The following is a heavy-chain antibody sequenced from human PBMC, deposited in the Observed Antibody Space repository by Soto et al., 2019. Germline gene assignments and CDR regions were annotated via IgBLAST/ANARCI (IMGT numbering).Heavy chain of an antibody. CDR3: AHISASGYYRPFDY. CDR1: GFSLSTSGVG. Sequence: QITLKESGPPLVKPTQTLTLTCTFSGFSLSTSGVGVGWIRQPPGKALEWLALIYWDDDKRYSPSLKSRLTITTDTSKNQVVLTMTNMDPVDTATYYCAHISASGYYRPFDYWGQGTLVTVSS. CDR2: IYWDDDK. J-gene: IGHJ4*02. D-gene: IGHD3-22*01. V-gene: IGHV2-5*02.